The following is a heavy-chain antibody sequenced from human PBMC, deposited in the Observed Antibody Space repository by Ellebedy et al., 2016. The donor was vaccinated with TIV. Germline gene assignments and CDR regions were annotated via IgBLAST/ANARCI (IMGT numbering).Heavy chain of an antibody. CDR1: GGSISIYY. J-gene: IGHJ3*02. Sequence: SETLSLTXTVSGGSISIYYWSWVRQPAGKGLEWIGRIYPNGNTNYNPSLKSRVTVSVDTSKNQISLKLSSVTAADTAVYYCARPHYGDYAFDIWGQGTLVTVSS. D-gene: IGHD4-17*01. CDR2: IYPNGNT. V-gene: IGHV4-4*07. CDR3: ARPHYGDYAFDI.